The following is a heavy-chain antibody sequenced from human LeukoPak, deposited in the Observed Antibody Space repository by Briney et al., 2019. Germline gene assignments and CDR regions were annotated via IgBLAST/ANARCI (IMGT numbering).Heavy chain of an antibody. CDR1: GGSISSSNYY. J-gene: IGHJ4*02. CDR2: IYYSGST. Sequence: SETLSLTCTVSGGSISSSNYYWGWIRQSPGKGLEWIGSIYYSGSTHYNPSLTSRVTISVDTSKNQFSLKLSSVTAADTAVYYCARDGEMATIENYFDYWGQGTLVTVSS. V-gene: IGHV4-39*07. D-gene: IGHD5-24*01. CDR3: ARDGEMATIENYFDY.